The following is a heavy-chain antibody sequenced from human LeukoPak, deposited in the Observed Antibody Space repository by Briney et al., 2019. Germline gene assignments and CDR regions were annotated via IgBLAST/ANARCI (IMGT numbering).Heavy chain of an antibody. CDR3: AKDRYYDILTGYFDRTSTPLYYFDY. D-gene: IGHD3-9*01. V-gene: IGHV1-2*02. CDR1: GYTFIAYY. Sequence: ASVKVSCKASGYTFIAYYIHWVRQAPGQGLEWMGWINLNSGGTSYAQKFQGRVTMTRDTSITTAYMELSRLRSDGTAVYYCAKDRYYDILTGYFDRTSTPLYYFDYWGQGTLVTVSS. CDR2: INLNSGGT. J-gene: IGHJ4*02.